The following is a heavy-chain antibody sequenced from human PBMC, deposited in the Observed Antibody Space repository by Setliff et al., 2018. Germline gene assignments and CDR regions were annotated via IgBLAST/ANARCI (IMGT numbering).Heavy chain of an antibody. CDR2: INPNSGGT. Sequence: ASVKVSCKASGYTFTGHHLHWVRQAPGQGLEWMGWINPNSGGTNYAQKFQGRVTMARDTSISTAYMELSRLRSDDTAMYYCARDLIAVAATTAFDIWGQGTMVTVSS. V-gene: IGHV1-2*02. CDR1: GYTFTGHH. J-gene: IGHJ3*02. CDR3: ARDLIAVAATTAFDI. D-gene: IGHD6-19*01.